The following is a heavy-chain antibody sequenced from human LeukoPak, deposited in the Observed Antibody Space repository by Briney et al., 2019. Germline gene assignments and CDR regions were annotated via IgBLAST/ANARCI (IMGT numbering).Heavy chain of an antibody. Sequence: GASVRISCKASGYDLSRYGISWVRQAPGQGLEFMGWISVSTGNTNYAQKLQGRVTMTTDTSTDTAYMELRSLSSDDTALYFCVREVGSTRVEFAFWGQGTLVTVSS. CDR1: GYDLSRYG. CDR2: ISVSTGNT. J-gene: IGHJ4*02. CDR3: VREVGSTRVEFAF. V-gene: IGHV1-18*01. D-gene: IGHD1-26*01.